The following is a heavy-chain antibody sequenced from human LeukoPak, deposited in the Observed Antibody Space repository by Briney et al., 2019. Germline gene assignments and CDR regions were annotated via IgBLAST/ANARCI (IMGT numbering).Heavy chain of an antibody. CDR1: GGSFSGYS. D-gene: IGHD5-24*01. J-gene: IGHJ4*02. CDR3: ARGSAIGLAY. Sequence: SETLSLTCAVYGGSFSGYSWTWIRQPPGKGLEWIGEIDRSGSTNYNPSLKSRLTISVDTSKNQFSLKLSSVTAADTAVYYCARGSAIGLAYWRQGDLVTVSS. CDR2: IDRSGST. V-gene: IGHV4-34*01.